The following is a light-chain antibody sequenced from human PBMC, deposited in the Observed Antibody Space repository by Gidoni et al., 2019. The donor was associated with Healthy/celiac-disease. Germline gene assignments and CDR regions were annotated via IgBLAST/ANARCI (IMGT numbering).Light chain of an antibody. J-gene: IGKJ2*01. CDR2: GAS. CDR1: QSVSSSY. CDR3: QQYGSSPQT. Sequence: IVLTQSPGTLSLSPGERATLPCRASQSVSSSYLAWYQQKPGQAPRLLIYGASSRATGLPDRFSGSWSGTDFTLTISRLEPEDFAVYYCQQYGSSPQTFGQGTKLEIK. V-gene: IGKV3-20*01.